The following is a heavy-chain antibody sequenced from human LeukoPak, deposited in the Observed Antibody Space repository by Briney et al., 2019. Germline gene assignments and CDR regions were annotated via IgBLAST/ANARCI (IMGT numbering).Heavy chain of an antibody. J-gene: IGHJ4*02. CDR2: IVANGGTT. Sequence: GGSLRLSCAASGLTFSNYAMSWVRQAPGRGLEWVSTIVANGGTTYYADSVKGRFTISRDNSKDTLYVQMNSLRADDTTLYYCAKGTRSSFRGYFEYWGQGTLVTVSP. D-gene: IGHD2-2*01. CDR1: GLTFSNYA. V-gene: IGHV3-23*01. CDR3: AKGTRSSFRGYFEY.